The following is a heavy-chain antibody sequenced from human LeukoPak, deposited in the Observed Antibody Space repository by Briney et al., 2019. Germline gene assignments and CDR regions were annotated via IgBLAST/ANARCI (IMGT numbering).Heavy chain of an antibody. D-gene: IGHD4-17*01. V-gene: IGHV1-18*01. Sequence: GASVTVSCKASGYTFANYGLSWVRQAPGQGLEWMGWISAYNGDTNYAQNLQDRVSMTTDTSTSTAYMELRSLTSDDTAVYYCARDPRDYAFYFDYWGQGTLVTVSS. J-gene: IGHJ4*02. CDR2: ISAYNGDT. CDR1: GYTFANYG. CDR3: ARDPRDYAFYFDY.